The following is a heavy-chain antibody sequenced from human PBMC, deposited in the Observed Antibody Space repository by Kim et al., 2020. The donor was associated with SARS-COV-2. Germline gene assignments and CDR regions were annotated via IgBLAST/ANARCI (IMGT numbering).Heavy chain of an antibody. CDR2: ISAYNGNT. CDR1: GYTFTSYG. Sequence: ASVKVSCKASGYTFTSYGISWVRQAPGQGLEWMGWISAYNGNTNYAQKLQGRVTMTTDTSTSTAYMELRSLRSDDTAVYYCARDKEGYSPWYFDYWGQGTLVTVSS. V-gene: IGHV1-18*01. J-gene: IGHJ4*02. CDR3: ARDKEGYSPWYFDY. D-gene: IGHD3-22*01.